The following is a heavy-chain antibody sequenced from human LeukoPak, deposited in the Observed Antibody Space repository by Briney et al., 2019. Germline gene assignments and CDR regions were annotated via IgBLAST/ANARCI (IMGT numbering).Heavy chain of an antibody. CDR2: INGSGGST. V-gene: IGHV3-23*01. J-gene: IGHJ4*02. D-gene: IGHD6-6*01. CDR1: GFTFSSYA. Sequence: PGGSLRLSCAASGFTFSSYAMSWVRQAPGKGLEWVSAINGSGGSTYYADSVKGRFTISRDNSKNTLYLQMNSLRAEDTAVYYCAKTLYSSSSGGIDYWGQGTLVTVSS. CDR3: AKTLYSSSSGGIDY.